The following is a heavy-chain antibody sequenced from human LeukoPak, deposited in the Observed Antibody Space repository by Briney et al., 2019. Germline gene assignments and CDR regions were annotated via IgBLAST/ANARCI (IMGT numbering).Heavy chain of an antibody. CDR3: ARHVVTALDNWIDP. CDR1: GGSISSSSYY. CDR2: IYYSGST. D-gene: IGHD5-18*01. J-gene: IGHJ5*02. Sequence: SETLSLTCTVSGGSISSSSYYWGWIRQPPGKGLEWIGSIYYSGSTYYNPSLKSRVTISVDTSKNQFSLKLSSVTAADTAMYYCARHVVTALDNWIDPWGQGTLVTVSS. V-gene: IGHV4-39*01.